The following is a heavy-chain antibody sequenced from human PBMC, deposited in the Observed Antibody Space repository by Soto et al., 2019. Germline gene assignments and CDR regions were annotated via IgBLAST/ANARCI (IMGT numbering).Heavy chain of an antibody. CDR2: IYYSGST. J-gene: IGHJ4*02. Sequence: SETLSLTCTVSGGSISSYYWSWIRQPPGKGLEWIGYIYYSGSTNYNPSLKSRVTISIDTSKNQFSLKLSSVTAADTAVYYCARSATTVIDDRFLFDYWGQGTLVTVSS. D-gene: IGHD4-17*01. CDR1: GGSISSYY. CDR3: ARSATTVIDDRFLFDY. V-gene: IGHV4-59*12.